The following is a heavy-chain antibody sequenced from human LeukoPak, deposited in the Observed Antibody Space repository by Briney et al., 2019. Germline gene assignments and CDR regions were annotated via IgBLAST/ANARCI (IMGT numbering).Heavy chain of an antibody. CDR1: GFSFSTYW. CDR2: MNEDRSQI. D-gene: IGHD3-3*01. CDR3: ASFWNGYFDY. V-gene: IGHV3-7*01. J-gene: IGHJ4*02. Sequence: GGSLRLSCAASGFSFSTYWMSWVRQAPGRGLEWVATMNEDRSQIYYVDSVKGRFTISRDNAKNSLYLQMNNLRADDTAVYHCASFWNGYFDYWGRGTLVTVSS.